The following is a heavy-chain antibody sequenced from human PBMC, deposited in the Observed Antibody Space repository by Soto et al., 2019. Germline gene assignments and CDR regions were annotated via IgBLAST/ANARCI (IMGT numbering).Heavy chain of an antibody. Sequence: GGSLRLSCAASGFTFSSYGMHWVRQAPGKGLEWVAVISYDGSNKYYADSVKGRFTISRDNSKNTLYLQMNSLRAEDTAVYYCAKAGRDDILTGNYYYYMDVWGKGTTVTVS. CDR2: ISYDGSNK. V-gene: IGHV3-30*18. J-gene: IGHJ6*03. CDR3: AKAGRDDILTGNYYYYMDV. CDR1: GFTFSSYG. D-gene: IGHD3-9*01.